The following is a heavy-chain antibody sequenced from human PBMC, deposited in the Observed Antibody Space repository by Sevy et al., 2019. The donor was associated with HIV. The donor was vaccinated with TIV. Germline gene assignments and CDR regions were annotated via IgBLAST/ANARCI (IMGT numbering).Heavy chain of an antibody. V-gene: IGHV3-7*01. CDR3: AREMAGRDYFDY. CDR1: GFTFSRNW. Sequence: GGSLRLSCAASGFTFSRNWMSWVRQAPGKGLEWVANIKHDGSEKYYVDSVKGRFTISRDNVKNSLYLQMNSLRAEDTAVYYCAREMAGRDYFDYWGQGTLVTVSS. D-gene: IGHD3-10*01. CDR2: IKHDGSEK. J-gene: IGHJ4*02.